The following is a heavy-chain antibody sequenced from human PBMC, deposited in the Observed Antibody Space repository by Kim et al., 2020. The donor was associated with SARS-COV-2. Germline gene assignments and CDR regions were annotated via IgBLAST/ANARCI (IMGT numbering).Heavy chain of an antibody. J-gene: IGHJ4*02. Sequence: GGSLRLSFAASGFTFSSYAMTWVRQAPGKGLEWVSLIFGSGSSTYYADSVKGRFTISRDNSKNTLYLQMNSLRAEDTAVYYCAKTVSSSAYYPGYWGQGTLVTVSS. CDR2: IFGSGSST. CDR3: AKTVSSSAYYPGY. D-gene: IGHD3-22*01. V-gene: IGHV3-23*03. CDR1: GFTFSSYA.